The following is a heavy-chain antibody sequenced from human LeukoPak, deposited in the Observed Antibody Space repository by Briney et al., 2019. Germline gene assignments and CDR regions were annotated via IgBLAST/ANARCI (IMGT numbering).Heavy chain of an antibody. CDR2: MNPNSGNT. V-gene: IGHV1-8*03. CDR3: AKDGRLYYYGSGSYQSAFDI. J-gene: IGHJ3*02. CDR1: GYTFISYD. Sequence: ASVKVSCKASGYTFISYDINWVRQATGQGLEWMGWMNPNSGNTGYAQKFQGRVTITRNTSISTAYMELSSLRSEDTAVYYCAKDGRLYYYGSGSYQSAFDIWGQGTMVTVSS. D-gene: IGHD3-10*01.